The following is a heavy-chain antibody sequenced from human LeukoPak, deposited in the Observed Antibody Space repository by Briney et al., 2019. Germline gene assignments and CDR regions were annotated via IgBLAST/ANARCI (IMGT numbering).Heavy chain of an antibody. Sequence: SETLSLTCAVYGGSFSGYYWSWIRQPPGKGLEWIGEINHSGSTNYNPSLKSRVTISVDTSKNQFSLKLSSVTAADTAVYYCARIYDSSGYYYVGVYWGQGTLVTVSS. V-gene: IGHV4-34*01. D-gene: IGHD3-22*01. J-gene: IGHJ4*02. CDR2: INHSGST. CDR3: ARIYDSSGYYYVGVY. CDR1: GGSFSGYY.